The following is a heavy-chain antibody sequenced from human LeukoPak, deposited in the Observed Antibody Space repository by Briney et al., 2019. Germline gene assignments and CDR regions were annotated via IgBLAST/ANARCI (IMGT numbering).Heavy chain of an antibody. V-gene: IGHV3-48*03. CDR3: ARLLWFGESENWFDP. J-gene: IGHJ5*02. CDR1: GFTFSSYE. D-gene: IGHD3-10*01. Sequence: GGSLRLSCAASGFTFSSYEMNWVRQAPGKGLEWVSYISSSGSTIYYADSVKGRFTISRDNAKNSLYLQMNGLRAEDTAVYYCARLLWFGESENWFDPWGQGTLVTVSS. CDR2: ISSSGSTI.